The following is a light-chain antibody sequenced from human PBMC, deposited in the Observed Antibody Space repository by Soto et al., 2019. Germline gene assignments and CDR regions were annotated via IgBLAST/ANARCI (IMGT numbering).Light chain of an antibody. V-gene: IGKV1-5*01. CDR3: QQYNSYQGT. CDR2: DAS. Sequence: DIQMTQSPSTLSASVGDSVTITCRASQNIRNWLAWYQQKPGKAPNPLIYDASSLKSGVPSRFSGSGSGTEFTLTISSLQPDDFATYYCQQYNSYQGTFGQGTKVDIK. J-gene: IGKJ1*01. CDR1: QNIRNW.